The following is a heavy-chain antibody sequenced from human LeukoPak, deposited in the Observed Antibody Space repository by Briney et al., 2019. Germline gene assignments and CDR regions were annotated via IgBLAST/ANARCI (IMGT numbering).Heavy chain of an antibody. J-gene: IGHJ6*03. CDR1: GYTFTSYG. D-gene: IGHD6-19*01. Sequence: ASVKVSCKASGYTFTSYGISWVRQAPGQGLEWMGWISAYNGNTNYAQKLQGRVTMTTDTSTSTAYMELRSLRSDDTAVYYCARASSIAVAGGPYYYCYYYMDVWGKGTTVTVSS. CDR3: ARASSIAVAGGPYYYCYYYMDV. V-gene: IGHV1-18*01. CDR2: ISAYNGNT.